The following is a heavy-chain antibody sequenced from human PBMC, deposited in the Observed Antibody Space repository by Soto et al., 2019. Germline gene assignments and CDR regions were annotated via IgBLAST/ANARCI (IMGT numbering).Heavy chain of an antibody. Sequence: RLTCAPCACTFSTNYMGRFRQNPGKGLEWVSIIYSGGSTYYADSVKGRFTISRDNSKNTLYLQMNSLRAEDTAVYYCASSYSSSWYWDYYYYMDVWGKGTTVTVSS. CDR3: ASSYSSSWYWDYYYYMDV. J-gene: IGHJ6*03. D-gene: IGHD6-13*01. CDR1: ACTFSTNY. V-gene: IGHV3-66*01. CDR2: IYSGGST.